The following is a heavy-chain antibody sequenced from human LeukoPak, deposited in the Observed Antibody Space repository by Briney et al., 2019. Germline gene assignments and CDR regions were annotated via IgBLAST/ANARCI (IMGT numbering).Heavy chain of an antibody. CDR3: ARAETLAAIYFDF. V-gene: IGHV4-59*01. J-gene: IGHJ4*02. Sequence: SETLSLTCSVSGGSISPYYWSWIRQPPGKGLEWIGYIFHSGITTYNPSLKSRVTISLDSFKNQFFLRLTSVTAADTAMYYCARAETLAAIYFDFWGQGSLVTVSS. CDR2: IFHSGIT. D-gene: IGHD6-25*01. CDR1: GGSISPYY.